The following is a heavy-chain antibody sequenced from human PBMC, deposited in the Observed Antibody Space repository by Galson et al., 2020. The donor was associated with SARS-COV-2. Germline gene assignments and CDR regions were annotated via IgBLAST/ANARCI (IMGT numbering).Heavy chain of an antibody. CDR2: ISYDGSNK. V-gene: IGHV3-30*04. CDR3: AREASLGYFDY. D-gene: IGHD7-27*01. Sequence: GESLKISCAASGFTFSSYAMHWVRQAPGKGLEWVAVISYDGSNKYYADSVQGRFTISRDNSKNTLYLQMNSLRAEDTAVYYCAREASLGYFDYWGRGTLVTVSS. J-gene: IGHJ4*02. CDR1: GFTFSSYA.